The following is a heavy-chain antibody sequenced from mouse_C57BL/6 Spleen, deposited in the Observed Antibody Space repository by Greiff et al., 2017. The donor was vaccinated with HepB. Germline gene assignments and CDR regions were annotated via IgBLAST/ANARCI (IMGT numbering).Heavy chain of an antibody. D-gene: IGHD2-4*01. V-gene: IGHV1-69*01. J-gene: IGHJ4*01. CDR3: ARLMRDYDGGGWAMDY. CDR2: IDPSDSYT. CDR1: GYTFTSYW. Sequence: QVQLQQPGAELVMPGASVKLSCKASGYTFTSYWMHWVKQRPGQGLEWIGEIDPSDSYTNYNQKFKGKSTLTVDKSSSTAYMQLSSLSSEDSAVYYCARLMRDYDGGGWAMDYGGQGTSVTVSS.